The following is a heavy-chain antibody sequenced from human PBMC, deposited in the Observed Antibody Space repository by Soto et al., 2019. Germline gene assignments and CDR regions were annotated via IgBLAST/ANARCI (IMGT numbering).Heavy chain of an antibody. CDR1: GYTFTSYA. Sequence: GASVKVSCKASGYTFTSYAMHWVRQAPGQRLEWMGWINAGNGNTKYSQKFQGRVTITRDTSASTAYMELSSLRSEDTAVYYCATWARSYQLLTYYFDYWGQGTLVTVSS. CDR3: ATWARSYQLLTYYFDY. CDR2: INAGNGNT. V-gene: IGHV1-3*01. J-gene: IGHJ4*02. D-gene: IGHD2-2*01.